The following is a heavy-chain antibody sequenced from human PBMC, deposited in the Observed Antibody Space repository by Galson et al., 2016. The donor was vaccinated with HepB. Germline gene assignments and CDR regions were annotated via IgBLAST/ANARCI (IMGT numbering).Heavy chain of an antibody. CDR3: ARQMRSSWFYYYSMDV. Sequence: SETLSLTCTASGGSVSSSNYYWGWVRQPPGKGLEWIGSLYYSGRTYYNPSLKSRVTISVDTSKNQFSLKLSSVTAADTAVYYCARQMRSSWFYYYSMDVWGQGTTVTVSS. CDR2: LYYSGRT. J-gene: IGHJ6*03. CDR1: GGSVSSSNYY. D-gene: IGHD6-13*01. V-gene: IGHV4-39*01.